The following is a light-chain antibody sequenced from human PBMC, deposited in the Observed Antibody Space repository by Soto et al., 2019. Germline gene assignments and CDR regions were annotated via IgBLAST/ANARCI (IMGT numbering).Light chain of an antibody. V-gene: IGKV1-5*03. CDR1: QSISYW. Sequence: DIQMTQSPSTLSASVGDRVAITCRASQSISYWLAWYQQKPGKAPNLLIYKASSLESGVPSRFSGSGSGTEFTLTISSLQPDDFATYYCQQYASYPLTFGGGTKVGI. J-gene: IGKJ4*01. CDR2: KAS. CDR3: QQYASYPLT.